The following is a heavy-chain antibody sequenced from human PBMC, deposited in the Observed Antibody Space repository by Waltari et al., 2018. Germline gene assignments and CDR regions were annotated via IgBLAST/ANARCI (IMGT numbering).Heavy chain of an antibody. J-gene: IGHJ4*02. V-gene: IGHV3-23*01. CDR3: AKALVSSEYSFGGGSDY. CDR2: ISGSGGST. D-gene: IGHD5-12*01. CDR1: GFTFNSYA. Sequence: EVRLLESGGGLVQPGGSRRLSCAASGFTFNSYAMTWVRQAPGKGLEWVSGISGSGGSTVYADSVKGRFTISRDKFKNTLYLDMSNLNADDTAVYYCAKALVSSEYSFGGGSDYWGQGTLVTVSS.